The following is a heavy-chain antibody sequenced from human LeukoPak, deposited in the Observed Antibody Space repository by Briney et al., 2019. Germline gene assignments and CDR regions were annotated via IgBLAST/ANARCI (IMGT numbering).Heavy chain of an antibody. V-gene: IGHV3-64*04. CDR3: AKTGSMFWSGYYRFDY. CDR1: GFTFSSYA. D-gene: IGHD3-3*01. CDR2: ISGNGGST. Sequence: GGSLRLSCAASGFTFSSYAMHWVRQAPGKGLECVSGISGNGGSTYYADSVKGRFTISRDNSKNTLYLQMNSLRAEDTAVYYCAKTGSMFWSGYYRFDYWGQGTLVTVSS. J-gene: IGHJ4*02.